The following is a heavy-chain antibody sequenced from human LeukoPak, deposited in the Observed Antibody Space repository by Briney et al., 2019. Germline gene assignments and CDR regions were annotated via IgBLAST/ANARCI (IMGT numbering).Heavy chain of an antibody. CDR2: INNDGSYT. J-gene: IGHJ4*02. V-gene: IGHV3-74*01. Sequence: GGSLRLSCAVSGFTFTHYWMYWVRQGPGTGLVWVSGINNDGSYTNYADSVEGRFSISRDNAKNSLYLQMNSLRAEDTAVYYCARVRAGDYRLDQWGQGTLVTASS. D-gene: IGHD3-10*01. CDR1: GFTFTHYW. CDR3: ARVRAGDYRLDQ.